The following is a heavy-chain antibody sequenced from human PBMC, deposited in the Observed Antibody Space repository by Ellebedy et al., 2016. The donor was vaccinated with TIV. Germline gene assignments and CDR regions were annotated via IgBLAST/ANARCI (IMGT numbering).Heavy chain of an antibody. Sequence: SQTLSLTCXVYGGSFSGYYWSWIRQPPGKGLEWIGEINHSGSTNYNPSLKSRVTISVDTSKNQFSLKLSSVTAADTAVYYCARGGGSGRYDHFDYWGQGTLVTVSS. V-gene: IGHV4-34*01. D-gene: IGHD3-10*01. CDR2: INHSGST. CDR1: GGSFSGYY. J-gene: IGHJ4*02. CDR3: ARGGGSGRYDHFDY.